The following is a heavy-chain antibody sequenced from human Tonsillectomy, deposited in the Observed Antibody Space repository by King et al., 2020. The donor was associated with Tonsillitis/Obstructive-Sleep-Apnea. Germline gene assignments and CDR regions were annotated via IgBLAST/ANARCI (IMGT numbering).Heavy chain of an antibody. CDR2: INCNGDVT. V-gene: IGHV3-23*04. Sequence: VQLVESGGGLVQPGGTLRLSCAASGFTFSSYSMTWVRQAPGKGLVGVSAINCNGDVTIFEDSVQGRFPISRDNSKNTLFLHMNSLRVEDTAVYYCGRRGYNYGFDYWGQGILVTVSS. CDR1: GFTFSSYS. J-gene: IGHJ4*02. CDR3: GRRGYNYGFDY. D-gene: IGHD5-18*01.